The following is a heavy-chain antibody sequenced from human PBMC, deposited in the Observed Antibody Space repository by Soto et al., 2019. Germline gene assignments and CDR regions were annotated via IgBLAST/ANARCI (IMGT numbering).Heavy chain of an antibody. V-gene: IGHV3-7*01. J-gene: IGHJ3*02. CDR3: ARTPFVVVTAGAFDI. Sequence: EVQLVESGGGLVQPGGSLRLSCAASGFTFSSYWMSWVHQAPGKGLEWVANIKQDGSEKYYVDSVKGRFTISRDNAKNSLYLQMNSLRAEDTAVYYCARTPFVVVTAGAFDIWGQGTMVTVSS. D-gene: IGHD2-21*02. CDR1: GFTFSSYW. CDR2: IKQDGSEK.